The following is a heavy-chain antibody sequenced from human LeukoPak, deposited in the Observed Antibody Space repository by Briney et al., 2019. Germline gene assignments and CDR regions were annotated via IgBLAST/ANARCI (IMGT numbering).Heavy chain of an antibody. V-gene: IGHV3-7*03. J-gene: IGHJ4*02. CDR1: GFTSSSFW. CDR2: IRKDGSLQ. CDR3: TRVSGGYDMSDY. Sequence: AGGSLRLACAASGFTSSSFWMRWVRQAPGKGREWVGNIRKDGSLQYYVDSGEGRFTISRENAKNSLYLQMNTLRADDTAVYYCTRVSGGYDMSDYWGQGTLVTVSS. D-gene: IGHD3-9*01.